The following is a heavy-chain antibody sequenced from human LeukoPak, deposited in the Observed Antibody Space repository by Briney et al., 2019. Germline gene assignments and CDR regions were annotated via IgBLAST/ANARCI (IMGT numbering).Heavy chain of an antibody. CDR1: GYTFTSYD. CDR2: MDPNSGNT. Sequence: ASVKVSYKASGYTFTSYDINWVRQATGQGLEWMGWMDPNSGNTGYAQKFQGRVTMTRNTSISTAYMELSSLRSEDTAVYYCARGRRSGSYQNYWGQGTLVTVSS. CDR3: ARGRRSGSYQNY. D-gene: IGHD3-10*01. V-gene: IGHV1-8*01. J-gene: IGHJ4*02.